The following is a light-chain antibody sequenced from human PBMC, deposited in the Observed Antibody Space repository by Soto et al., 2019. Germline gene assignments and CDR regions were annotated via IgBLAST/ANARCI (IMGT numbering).Light chain of an antibody. CDR3: SSYTSSSTLYV. Sequence: QSALTQPASVSGSPGQSITISCTGTSSDVGGYNYVSWYQQHPGKAPKLMIYDVSYRPSGVSNRFSGSKSGNTASLTISGLQAEDEADDYCSSYTSSSTLYVFGTGTKVTVL. CDR1: SSDVGGYNY. CDR2: DVS. V-gene: IGLV2-14*01. J-gene: IGLJ1*01.